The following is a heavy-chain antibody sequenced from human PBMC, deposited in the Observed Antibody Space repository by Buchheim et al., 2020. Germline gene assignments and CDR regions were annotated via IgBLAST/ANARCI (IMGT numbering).Heavy chain of an antibody. CDR2: VGGGGENT. J-gene: IGHJ3*02. Sequence: EVQLLESGGDLVQPGGSLRLSCTASGFTFANYAMNWVRQAPGKGLEWVSHVGGGGENTYFANSVKGRFTLPRDNSKKKLYLQMNSLRVDDTALYYCAKDYIAANGVFDAFDIWGQGT. D-gene: IGHD2-8*01. V-gene: IGHV3-23*01. CDR3: AKDYIAANGVFDAFDI. CDR1: GFTFANYA.